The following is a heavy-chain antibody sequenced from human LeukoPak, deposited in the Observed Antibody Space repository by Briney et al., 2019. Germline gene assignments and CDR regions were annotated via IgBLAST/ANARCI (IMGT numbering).Heavy chain of an antibody. J-gene: IGHJ3*02. D-gene: IGHD6-19*01. Sequence: PGGSLRLSCVVSGFSFSDSYMTWIRQTPGKGLEWLAYISGSSSDIYYADSVKGRFTISRDNAKNSLYLQMNSLRAEDTAVYYCARGRGWFIEEDAFDIWGQGTMVTVSS. V-gene: IGHV3-11*04. CDR2: ISGSSSDI. CDR3: ARGRGWFIEEDAFDI. CDR1: GFSFSDSY.